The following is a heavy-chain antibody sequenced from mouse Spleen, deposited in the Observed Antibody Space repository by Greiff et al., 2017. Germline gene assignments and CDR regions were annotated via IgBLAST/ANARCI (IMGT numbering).Heavy chain of an antibody. CDR2: IDPSDSYT. CDR1: GYTFTSYW. Sequence: QVQLQQPGAELVMPGASVKLSCKASGYTFTSYWMHWVKQRPGQGLEWIGEIDPSDSYTNYNQKFKGKATLTVDKSSSTAYMQLSSLTSEDSAVYYCARGGALTTVVPYAMDYWGQGTSVTVSS. CDR3: ARGGALTTVVPYAMDY. V-gene: IGHV1-69*01. D-gene: IGHD1-1*01. J-gene: IGHJ4*01.